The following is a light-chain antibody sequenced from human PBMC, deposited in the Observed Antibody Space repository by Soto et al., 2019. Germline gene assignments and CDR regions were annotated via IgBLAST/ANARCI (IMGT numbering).Light chain of an antibody. CDR2: GAS. Sequence: DIVLTQSPGTLSLSPGERATLSCRASQSVSSSYLAWYQQKPGQAPRLLIYGASSRATGISDRFSGSGSGTYFTLTINRLEHEDFAVYYCQQYGSSSYTFGQGTKLEIK. V-gene: IGKV3-20*01. J-gene: IGKJ2*01. CDR1: QSVSSSY. CDR3: QQYGSSSYT.